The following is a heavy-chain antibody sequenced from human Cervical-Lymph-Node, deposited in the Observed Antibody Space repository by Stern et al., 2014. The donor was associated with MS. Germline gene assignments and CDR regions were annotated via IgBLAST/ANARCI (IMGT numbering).Heavy chain of an antibody. CDR2: ISYDGSNK. CDR1: GFTFSSYG. V-gene: IGHV3-30*18. CDR3: AKDFDYGPAGYYFDY. D-gene: IGHD4-17*01. J-gene: IGHJ4*02. Sequence: QVQLVESGGGVVQPGRSLRLSCAASGFTFSSYGMHWVRQAPGKGLEWVAVISYDGSNKYYADSVKGRFTISRDNSKNTLYLQMNSLRAEDTAVYYCAKDFDYGPAGYYFDYWGQGTLVTVSS.